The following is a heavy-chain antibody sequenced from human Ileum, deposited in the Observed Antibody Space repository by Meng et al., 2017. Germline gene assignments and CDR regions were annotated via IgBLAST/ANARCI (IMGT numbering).Heavy chain of an antibody. D-gene: IGHD1-1*01. CDR2: INPGDSDT. CDR3: ARQVNGGYLDL. V-gene: IGHV5-51*01. J-gene: IGHJ2*01. Sequence: GESLKISCRGSGYSFSNYWHGWVRQMPGKGLEWMVIINPGDSDTRYSPPFRGQVTISADKSMTTAYLQWSSLQASDTAMYYCARQVNGGYLDLWGRGTLVTVSS. CDR1: GYSFSNYW.